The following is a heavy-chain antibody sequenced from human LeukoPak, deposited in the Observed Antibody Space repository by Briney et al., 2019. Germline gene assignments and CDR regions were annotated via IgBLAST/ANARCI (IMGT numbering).Heavy chain of an antibody. CDR3: AKAGSHRHTAAGDY. CDR1: GFTFSSYW. Sequence: GSLRLSCAASGFTFSSYWMSWIRQPPGKGLEWIGEINHSGSTNYNPSLKSRVTISVDTSKNQFSLKLSSVTAADTAVYYCAKAGSHRHTAAGDYWGQGTLVTVSS. J-gene: IGHJ4*02. V-gene: IGHV4-34*01. D-gene: IGHD6-13*01. CDR2: INHSGST.